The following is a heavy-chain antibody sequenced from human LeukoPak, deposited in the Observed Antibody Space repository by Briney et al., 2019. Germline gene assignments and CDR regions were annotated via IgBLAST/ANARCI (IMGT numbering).Heavy chain of an antibody. Sequence: PGGSLRLSCAACGFTFSSYEMSWVRQAPGKGLEWVSYISSSGSTIYYADSVKGRFTISRDNAKNSLYLQMNSLRAEDTALYYCAKDIRPAVAGNFDYWGQGTLVTVSS. CDR3: AKDIRPAVAGNFDY. J-gene: IGHJ4*02. CDR1: GFTFSSYE. CDR2: ISSSGSTI. V-gene: IGHV3-48*03. D-gene: IGHD6-19*01.